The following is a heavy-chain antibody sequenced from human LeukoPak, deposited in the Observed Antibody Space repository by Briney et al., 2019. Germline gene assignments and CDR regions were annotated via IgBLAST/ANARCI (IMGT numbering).Heavy chain of an antibody. CDR2: ISTSGGSS. CDR1: GFTFSSYA. D-gene: IGHD3-22*01. V-gene: IGHV3-23*01. Sequence: PGGSLRLSCAASGFTFSSYAMSWVRQAPGKGLEWVSGISTSGGSSSYADSVKGRFTISRDNPRNTLYMQMNSLRAVDTALYYCAIMHPYYDGSGYWVQWGQETLVTVSS. J-gene: IGHJ4*02. CDR3: AIMHPYYDGSGYWVQ.